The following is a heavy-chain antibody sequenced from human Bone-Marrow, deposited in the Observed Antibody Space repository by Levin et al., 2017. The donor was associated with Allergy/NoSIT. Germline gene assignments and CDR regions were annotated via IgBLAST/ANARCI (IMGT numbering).Heavy chain of an antibody. CDR3: AATTAYYYGLDV. D-gene: IGHD5-12*01. CDR2: IHWDGDIT. Sequence: PGGSLRLSCAASGFPFNVYAMHWVRQAPGKGLEWVSLIHWDGDITYYADSVKGRFTISRDTSKNSLYLHMSDLRPDDTAFYYCAATTAYYYGLDVWGRGTTVTVPS. J-gene: IGHJ6*02. CDR1: GFPFNVYA. V-gene: IGHV3-43D*03.